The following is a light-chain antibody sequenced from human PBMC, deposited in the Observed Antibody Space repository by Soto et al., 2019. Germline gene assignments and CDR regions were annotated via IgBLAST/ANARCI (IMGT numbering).Light chain of an antibody. CDR3: QQTSAFPRT. CDR2: GAS. J-gene: IGKJ1*01. Sequence: DIQMTQSPSSVSASVGDRLTITCRASRDISNSLAWYQQTPGKAPKLLLRGASSLHRGVPSRFSGGGAETEFTLTISSLQPEYFATYYCQQTSAFPRTFGQGTKVDIK. CDR1: RDISNS. V-gene: IGKV1-12*01.